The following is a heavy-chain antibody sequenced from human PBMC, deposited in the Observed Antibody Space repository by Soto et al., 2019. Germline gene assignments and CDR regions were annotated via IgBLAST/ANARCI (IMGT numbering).Heavy chain of an antibody. CDR1: GGTFSSYT. CDR2: IIPILGIA. Sequence: SVKVSCKASGGTFSSYTISWVRQAPGQGLEWMGRIIPILGIANYAQKFQGRVTITADKSTSTAYMELSSLRSEDTAVYYCVSVYYDSSGYYIFDYWGQGTLVTVSS. V-gene: IGHV1-69*02. CDR3: VSVYYDSSGYYIFDY. J-gene: IGHJ4*02. D-gene: IGHD3-22*01.